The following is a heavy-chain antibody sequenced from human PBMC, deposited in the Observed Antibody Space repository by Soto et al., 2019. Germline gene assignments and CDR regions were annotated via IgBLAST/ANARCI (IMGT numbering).Heavy chain of an antibody. D-gene: IGHD6-6*01. Sequence: SVKVSCKASGYNFTSYGISWVRQAPGQGLEWMGGIIPIFGTANYAQKLQGRVTINADKSTSTAYMELSSMRSEDTAVYYCARGDSSSSYWGQGTLVTVSS. J-gene: IGHJ4*02. CDR3: ARGDSSSSY. CDR2: IIPIFGTA. V-gene: IGHV1-69*06. CDR1: GYNFTSYG.